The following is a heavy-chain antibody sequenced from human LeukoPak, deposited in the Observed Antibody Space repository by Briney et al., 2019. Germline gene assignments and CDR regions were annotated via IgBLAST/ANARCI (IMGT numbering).Heavy chain of an antibody. CDR2: INSISGEI. CDR3: ARDHGYAFDY. V-gene: IGHV3-48*02. CDR1: GFTVSSNY. D-gene: IGHD5-12*01. J-gene: IGHJ4*02. Sequence: GGSLRLSCAASGFTVSSNYMSWVRQAPGKGLEWVSYINSISGEIWYADSVKGRFTISRDDAKNSLYLQMNSLRDEDTAVYYCARDHGYAFDYWGQGTLVTVSS.